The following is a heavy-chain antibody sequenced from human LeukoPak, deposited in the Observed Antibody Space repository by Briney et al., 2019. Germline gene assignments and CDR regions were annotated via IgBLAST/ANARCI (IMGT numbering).Heavy chain of an antibody. CDR3: ARTTTGTPFDY. CDR1: GGTFSSYA. CDR2: IIPIFGTA. J-gene: IGHJ4*02. D-gene: IGHD1-1*01. Sequence: ASVKVSCKASGGTFSSYAISWVRQAPGQGLEWMGGIIPIFGTANYAQKFQGRVTMTRDTSISTAYMELSRLRSDDTAVYYCARTTTGTPFDYWGQGTLVTVSS. V-gene: IGHV1-69*05.